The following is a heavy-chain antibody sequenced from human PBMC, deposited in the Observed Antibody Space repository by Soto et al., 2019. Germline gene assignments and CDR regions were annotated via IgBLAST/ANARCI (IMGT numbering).Heavy chain of an antibody. V-gene: IGHV3-21*01. J-gene: IGHJ3*02. CDR3: ARDKSADPALVYALSFDAFDI. CDR1: GFTFSNYS. D-gene: IGHD2-8*01. Sequence: PGGSLRLSCAASGFTFSNYSVNWVRQAPGKGLEWVSSITSSTRYIYYADSAKGRFTISRDNAKNSLYLQMNSLRAEDTAVYYCARDKSADPALVYALSFDAFDIWGQGTMVTVSS. CDR2: ITSSTRYI.